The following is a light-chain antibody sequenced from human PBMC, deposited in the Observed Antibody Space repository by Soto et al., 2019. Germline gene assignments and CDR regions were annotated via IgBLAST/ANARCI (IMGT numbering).Light chain of an antibody. CDR1: QSIGSH. J-gene: IGKJ2*01. V-gene: IGKV1-39*01. CDR3: QQSDSTPPDT. Sequence: DIQMTQFPSSLSASVGERVTITCRASQSIGSHLNWYQQRAGKAPKLLIHGAFRLHGGVPSRFSGSGSGTDFTLTISNLQPEDYATYYCQQSDSTPPDTFGQGTQLDIK. CDR2: GAF.